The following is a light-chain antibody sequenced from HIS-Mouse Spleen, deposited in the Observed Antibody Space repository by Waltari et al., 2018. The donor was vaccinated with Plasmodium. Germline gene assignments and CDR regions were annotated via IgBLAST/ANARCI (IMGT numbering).Light chain of an antibody. CDR3: YSTDSSGNHRV. CDR2: EDS. CDR1: ALPKKY. Sequence: SYELTQPPSVSVSPGQTARITCSGDALPKKYAYWYQQKSGQAPVLVIYEDSKRPSGLRERFSGSSSGTMATLTISGGQVEDEADYYCYSTDSSGNHRVFGGGTKLTVL. J-gene: IGLJ3*02. V-gene: IGLV3-10*01.